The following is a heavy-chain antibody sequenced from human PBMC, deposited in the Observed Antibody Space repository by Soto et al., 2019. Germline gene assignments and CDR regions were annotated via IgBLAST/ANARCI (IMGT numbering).Heavy chain of an antibody. D-gene: IGHD3-22*01. CDR3: TRNPSYYDSPKN. CDR2: INGIGDDT. V-gene: IGHV3-23*01. J-gene: IGHJ3*01. CDR1: GFTFRSYA. Sequence: GGSLRLSCAASGFTFRSYALSWVRQSPGKGLEWLAAINGIGDDTHYAESVKGRFTISRGNSKNTLYLQMNSLRAEDTALYYCTRNPSYYDSPKNWGQGTMVTVSS.